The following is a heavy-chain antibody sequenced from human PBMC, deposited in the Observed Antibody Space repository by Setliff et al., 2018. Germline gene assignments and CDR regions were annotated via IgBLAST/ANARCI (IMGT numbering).Heavy chain of an antibody. Sequence: PSETLSLTCTVSGDSITSGSDSWNWIRQPAGKGLQWIGRVYPTGSTNYDPDLRSRVTMSVDTSKNQFSLNLTSVTAADTAIYFCARDPGFHSGTWCLGDWGQGTQVTVSS. V-gene: IGHV4-61*02. CDR3: ARDPGFHSGTWCLGD. CDR2: VYPTGST. CDR1: GDSITSGSDS. D-gene: IGHD2-8*01. J-gene: IGHJ4*02.